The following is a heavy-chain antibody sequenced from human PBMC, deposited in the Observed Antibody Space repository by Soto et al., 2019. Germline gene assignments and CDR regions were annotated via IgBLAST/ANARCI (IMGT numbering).Heavy chain of an antibody. CDR2: IKEDGSEK. Sequence: VRLSCAASGFTFSTYWMSWVRQAPGKGLEWVANIKEDGSEKYYVDSVEGRFTISRDNAKNSLYLQMTSLRAEDTALYYCARGWGYFDSSGFPYLYAMDVWGQGTTVTVSS. D-gene: IGHD3-22*01. J-gene: IGHJ6*02. V-gene: IGHV3-7*01. CDR3: ARGWGYFDSSGFPYLYAMDV. CDR1: GFTFSTYW.